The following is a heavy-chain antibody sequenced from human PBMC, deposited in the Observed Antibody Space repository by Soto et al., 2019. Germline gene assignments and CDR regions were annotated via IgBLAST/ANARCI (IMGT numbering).Heavy chain of an antibody. CDR2: IYPGDSDT. CDR1: GYTFTNYW. J-gene: IGHJ6*02. V-gene: IGHV5-51*01. Sequence: PGESLKISCKGSGYTFTNYWIVWVRQIPGKGLEWMGIIYPGDSDTRYSPSFQGQVTISADRYISTAYLQWSSLKASDTGMYYCARYPRPTDYCFHGMDVCGQGTTVTVSS. D-gene: IGHD2-21*02. CDR3: ARYPRPTDYCFHGMDV.